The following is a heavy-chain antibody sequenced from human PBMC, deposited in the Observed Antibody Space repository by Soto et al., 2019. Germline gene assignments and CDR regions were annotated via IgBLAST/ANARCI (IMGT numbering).Heavy chain of an antibody. J-gene: IGHJ5*02. CDR2: INSDGSST. CDR1: GFAFSSYW. V-gene: IGHV3-74*01. D-gene: IGHD4-17*01. CDR3: ARFRVDGDSVP. Sequence: EVQLVESGGGLVQPGGSLRLSCAASGFAFSSYWMHWVRQAPGKGLVWVSRINSDGSSTSYADSVRGRFTISRDNAENALYLQMNSLRAEGTAVYYCARFRVDGDSVPWGQGTLVTVSS.